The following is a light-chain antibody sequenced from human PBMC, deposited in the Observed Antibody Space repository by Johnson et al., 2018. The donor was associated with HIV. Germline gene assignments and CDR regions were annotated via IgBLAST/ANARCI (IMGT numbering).Light chain of an antibody. V-gene: IGLV1-51*02. CDR1: SSNIGNNY. CDR2: ENN. J-gene: IGLJ1*01. CDR3: GTWHPGLSAGGC. Sequence: QSVLTQPPSVSAAPGQKVTISCSGSSSNIGNNYVSWYQQLPGTAPKLLIYENNKRPAGIPDRFSGSKSGTSATLGITGLQTGDEAYYYCGTWHPGLSAGGCFGTGTKVTVL.